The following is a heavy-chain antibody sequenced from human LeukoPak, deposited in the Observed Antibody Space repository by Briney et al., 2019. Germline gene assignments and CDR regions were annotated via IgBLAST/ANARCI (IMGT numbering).Heavy chain of an antibody. CDR3: AAGGWSFDY. D-gene: IGHD6-19*01. V-gene: IGHV4-59*08. Sequence: SETLSLTCTVSGGSISSYYWSWIRQPPGKGLEWIGYIYYSGSTNYNPSLKSRVTISVDTSKNQFSLKLSSVTAADTAVYYCAAGGWSFDYWGQGTLVTVSS. CDR2: IYYSGST. CDR1: GGSISSYY. J-gene: IGHJ4*02.